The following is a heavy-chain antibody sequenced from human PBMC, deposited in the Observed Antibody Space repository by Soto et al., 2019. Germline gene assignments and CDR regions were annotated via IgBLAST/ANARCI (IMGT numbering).Heavy chain of an antibody. Sequence: PSETLSLTCAVSGGSISSGCYYWAWFRQPPGKGLEWVGYIYYTGSTTYSPSLKSRVTISLDTSKNQFSLKLNSVTAADTAVYYCARLGGYYQAFDQWGQGSLVTVSS. CDR2: IYYTGST. D-gene: IGHD3-22*01. CDR3: ARLGGYYQAFDQ. J-gene: IGHJ4*02. CDR1: GGSISSGCYY. V-gene: IGHV4-61*05.